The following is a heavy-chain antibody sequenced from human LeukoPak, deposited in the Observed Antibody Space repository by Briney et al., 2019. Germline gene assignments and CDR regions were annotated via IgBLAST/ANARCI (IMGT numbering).Heavy chain of an antibody. V-gene: IGHV4-39*01. CDR3: ARPKYSSSWYVDAVDY. CDR1: GGSISSSSYY. J-gene: IGHJ4*02. CDR2: IYYSGST. D-gene: IGHD6-13*01. Sequence: SETLSLTCTVSGGSISSSSYYWGWIRQPPGKGLEWIGCIYYSGSTYYNPSLKSRVTISVDTSKNQFSLKLSSVTAADTAVYYCARPKYSSSWYVDAVDYWGQGTLVTVSS.